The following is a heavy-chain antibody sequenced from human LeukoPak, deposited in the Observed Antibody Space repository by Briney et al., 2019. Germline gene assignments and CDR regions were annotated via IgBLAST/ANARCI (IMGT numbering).Heavy chain of an antibody. D-gene: IGHD2-2*01. Sequence: GGSLRLSCAASGFTFSSYAMNWVRQAPGKGLEWVSSISSSSSYIYYADSVKGRFTISRDNAKNSLYLQMNSLRAEDTAVYYCARGAVPAAISEGGFDPWGQGTLVTVSS. J-gene: IGHJ5*02. CDR3: ARGAVPAAISEGGFDP. CDR2: ISSSSSYI. V-gene: IGHV3-21*01. CDR1: GFTFSSYA.